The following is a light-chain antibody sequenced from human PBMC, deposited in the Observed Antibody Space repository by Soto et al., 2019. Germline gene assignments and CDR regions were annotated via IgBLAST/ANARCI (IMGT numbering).Light chain of an antibody. CDR2: GAS. J-gene: IGKJ1*01. CDR3: QQYGSSLWT. CDR1: QSVSSN. Sequence: EIVMTQSPATLSVTPGERATLSCRASQSVSSNLAWYQQKPGQAPRLLIYGASTRATGIPARFSGSGPGTDFTLTISRLEPEDFAVYYCQQYGSSLWTFCQGTKVDIK. V-gene: IGKV3-15*01.